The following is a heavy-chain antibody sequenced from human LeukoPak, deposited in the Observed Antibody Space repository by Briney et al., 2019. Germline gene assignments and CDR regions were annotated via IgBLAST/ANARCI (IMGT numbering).Heavy chain of an antibody. Sequence: ASVKVSCKASSYTFTSYGINWVRQAPGQGLEWMGWITYNGNTNYAQQLQDRVTMTTDTSTGTAYMELRSLRTDDTAVYYCAREERGNYCSRHSAFDIWGQGTMVTVSS. CDR3: AREERGNYCSRHSAFDI. CDR2: ITYNGNT. CDR1: SYTFTSYG. V-gene: IGHV1-18*01. D-gene: IGHD1-7*01. J-gene: IGHJ3*02.